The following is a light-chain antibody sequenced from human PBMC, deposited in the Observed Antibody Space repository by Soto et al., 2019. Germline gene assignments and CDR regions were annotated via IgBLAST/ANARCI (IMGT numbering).Light chain of an antibody. J-gene: IGLJ2*01. CDR3: SSYTNTSPHVI. V-gene: IGLV2-14*03. CDR2: NVS. Sequence: QSALTQPASVSGSPGQSITISCTGASSDIGGYNHVSWYQQHPGKAPKLIIYNVSHRPSGVSTRFSGSKYGNTASLIIAGLQAEDEADYFCSSYTNTSPHVIFGGVTKLTVL. CDR1: SSDIGGYNH.